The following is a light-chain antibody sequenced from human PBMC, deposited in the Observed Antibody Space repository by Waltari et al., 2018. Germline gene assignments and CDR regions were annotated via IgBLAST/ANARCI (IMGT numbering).Light chain of an antibody. CDR1: KGISSY. CDR3: QELNTYPQSLT. J-gene: IGKJ4*01. V-gene: IGKV1-9*01. Sequence: DIQLTQSPSFPSASRVDRVTITCRARKGISSYLAWYQQKPGKAPKLLIYAASTLQSGVPSRFSVSGSGTEFTLTISSLQPEDFATYYCQELNTYPQSLTFGGGTKVEI. CDR2: AAS.